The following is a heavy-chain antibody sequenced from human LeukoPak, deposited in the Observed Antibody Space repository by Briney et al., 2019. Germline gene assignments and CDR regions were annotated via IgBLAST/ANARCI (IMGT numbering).Heavy chain of an antibody. CDR3: ATRTSRTDYFHH. V-gene: IGHV1-2*02. CDR2: IYGNSAAT. D-gene: IGHD1-7*01. Sequence: GASVKVSCKASGYTSIGYYIHWVRQAPGQGLEWMGWIYGNSAATKYAQTFQGRVTMARDMSGTTVYMDLGRLTSDDPALHYSATRTSRTDYFHHWGQGTLVTVSS. J-gene: IGHJ1*01. CDR1: GYTSIGYY.